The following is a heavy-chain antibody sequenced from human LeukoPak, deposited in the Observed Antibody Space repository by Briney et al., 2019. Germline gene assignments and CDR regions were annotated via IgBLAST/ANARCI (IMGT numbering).Heavy chain of an antibody. Sequence: SETLSLTCTVSGGSISSHYWSWIRQPAGKGLEWIGRIYTSGSTSYNPSLKSRVTMSVDTSKNQFSLKLTSVTAADTAVYYCARDMVRGVIGLDYWGQGILVPSPQ. V-gene: IGHV4-4*07. CDR1: GGSISSHY. CDR3: ARDMVRGVIGLDY. D-gene: IGHD3-10*01. J-gene: IGHJ4*02. CDR2: IYTSGST.